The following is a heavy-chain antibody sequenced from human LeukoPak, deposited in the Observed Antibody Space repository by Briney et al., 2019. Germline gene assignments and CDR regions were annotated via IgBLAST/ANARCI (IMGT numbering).Heavy chain of an antibody. Sequence: ETLSLTCTVSGVSISSYYWSWVRQAPGKGLEWVANIKQDGSEKYYVDSVKGRFTISRDNAKNSLYLQMNSLRAEDTAVYYCARDSHFWSGYSAYYFDYWGQGTLVTVSS. CDR2: IKQDGSEK. D-gene: IGHD3-3*02. CDR1: GVSISSYY. CDR3: ARDSHFWSGYSAYYFDY. J-gene: IGHJ4*02. V-gene: IGHV3-7*01.